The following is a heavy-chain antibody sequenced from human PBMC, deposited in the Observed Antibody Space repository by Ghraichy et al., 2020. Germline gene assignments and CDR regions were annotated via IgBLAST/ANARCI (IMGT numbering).Heavy chain of an antibody. J-gene: IGHJ4*02. Sequence: GGSLRLSCAASGFTFSSYAMSWVRQAPGKGLEWVSAISGSGGSTYYADSVKGRFTISRDNSKNTLYLQMNSLRAEDTAVYYCAKSDYDILTGYHDYWGQGTLVTVAS. CDR2: ISGSGGST. D-gene: IGHD3-9*01. CDR3: AKSDYDILTGYHDY. CDR1: GFTFSSYA. V-gene: IGHV3-23*01.